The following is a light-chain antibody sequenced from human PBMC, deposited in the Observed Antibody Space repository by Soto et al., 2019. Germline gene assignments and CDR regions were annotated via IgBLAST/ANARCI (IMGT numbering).Light chain of an antibody. Sequence: QSVLTQPPSASGTPGQWVTISCSGGSSDIGSNTVHWYQHLPGTAPKLLIYNGNQRPSGVPDRFSGSKSGTSASLVISGLQSEDEADYYCAAWDDGLNGQVFGGGTKLTVL. J-gene: IGLJ2*01. CDR1: SSDIGSNT. CDR3: AAWDDGLNGQV. CDR2: NGN. V-gene: IGLV1-44*01.